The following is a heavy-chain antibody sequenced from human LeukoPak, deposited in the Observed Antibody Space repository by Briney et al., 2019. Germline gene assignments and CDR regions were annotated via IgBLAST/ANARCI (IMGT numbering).Heavy chain of an antibody. J-gene: IGHJ4*02. CDR3: AKARRYTSDLDY. Sequence: GGSLRLSCAASGFTFSSYAMSWVRQAPGKGLEWVSAISGSGGSTYYTDSVKGRFTISRDISKSTLYLQLNSLRAEDTAVYYCAKARRYTSDLDYWGQGTLVTVSS. V-gene: IGHV3-23*01. D-gene: IGHD6-19*01. CDR1: GFTFSSYA. CDR2: ISGSGGST.